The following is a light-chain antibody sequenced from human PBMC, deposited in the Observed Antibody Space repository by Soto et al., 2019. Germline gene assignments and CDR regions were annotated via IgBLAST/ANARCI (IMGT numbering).Light chain of an antibody. CDR3: QQYDKWPLT. CDR2: GTD. Sequence: EVVMTQSPATLSVSAGERVSLSCRASQTVDSHLAWYQQKPGQAPRLLIYGTDTRANGIPARFSGGGSRPDFTLTIRSLQSEDFAVSCCQQYDKWPLTFGGGTKVEIK. V-gene: IGKV3-15*01. J-gene: IGKJ4*01. CDR1: QTVDSH.